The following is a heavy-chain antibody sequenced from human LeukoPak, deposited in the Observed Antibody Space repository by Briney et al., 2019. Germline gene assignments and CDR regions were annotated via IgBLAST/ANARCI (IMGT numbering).Heavy chain of an antibody. CDR2: IYYSGST. CDR1: GGSISSSSYY. D-gene: IGHD6-19*01. CDR3: ARDRPYSSGWYTPHWFDP. J-gene: IGHJ5*02. Sequence: PSETLSLTCTVSGGSISSSSYYWGWIRQPPGKGLEWIGSIYYSGSTYYNPSLKSRVTISVDTSKNQFSLKLSSVTAADTAVYYCARDRPYSSGWYTPHWFDPWGQGTLVTVSS. V-gene: IGHV4-39*07.